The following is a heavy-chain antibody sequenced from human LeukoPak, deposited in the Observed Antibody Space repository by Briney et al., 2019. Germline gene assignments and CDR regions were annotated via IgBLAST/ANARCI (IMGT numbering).Heavy chain of an antibody. D-gene: IGHD3-16*01. J-gene: IGHJ3*02. Sequence: GASAKVSCKAPGYTFTGYYMHWVRQAPGQGLEWMGWINPNSGGTNYAQKFQGRVTMTRDTSISTAYMELSRLRSDDTAVYYCARAHGGIGAFDIWGQGTMVTVSS. CDR2: INPNSGGT. CDR3: ARAHGGIGAFDI. CDR1: GYTFTGYY. V-gene: IGHV1-2*02.